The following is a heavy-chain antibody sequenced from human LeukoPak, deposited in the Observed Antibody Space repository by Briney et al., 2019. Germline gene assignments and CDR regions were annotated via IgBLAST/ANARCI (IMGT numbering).Heavy chain of an antibody. Sequence: GGSLRLSCAASGFTFSSYWMSWVRQAPGKGLEWVANIKQDGSEKYYVDSVKGRFTISRDNAKNSLYLQMNSLSAEDTAVYYCARSRYCSSTSCPLYYYYGMDVWGQGTTVTVS. CDR3: ARSRYCSSTSCPLYYYYGMDV. D-gene: IGHD2-2*01. CDR2: IKQDGSEK. V-gene: IGHV3-7*01. CDR1: GFTFSSYW. J-gene: IGHJ6*02.